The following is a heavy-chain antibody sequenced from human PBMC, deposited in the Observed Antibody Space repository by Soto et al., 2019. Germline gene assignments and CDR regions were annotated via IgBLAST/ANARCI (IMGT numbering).Heavy chain of an antibody. V-gene: IGHV4-39*01. J-gene: IGHJ6*02. CDR1: GASISSSSYY. Sequence: SETLSLTCTVSGASISSSSYYWGWIRKPPGKGLEWIGSIYYSGSTYYNPSLKSRVTISVDTSKNQFSLKLCSVTAADTALYYCARLNAGTTYYYYGMDVWGQGTTVTVSS. D-gene: IGHD1-7*01. CDR2: IYYSGST. CDR3: ARLNAGTTYYYYGMDV.